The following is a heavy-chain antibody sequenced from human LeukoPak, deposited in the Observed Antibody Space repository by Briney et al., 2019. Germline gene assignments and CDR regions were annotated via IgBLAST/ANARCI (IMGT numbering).Heavy chain of an antibody. Sequence: AGGSLRLSCAASGFTFSSYAMSWVRQAPGKGLEWVSAISGGGGNTYYADSVKGRFTISRDNSKNTLYLQMKSLRAEDTAVYYCAKDSSTGNDTFDIWGQGTMVTVS. CDR3: AKDSSTGNDTFDI. V-gene: IGHV3-23*01. D-gene: IGHD3-9*01. CDR1: GFTFSSYA. CDR2: ISGGGGNT. J-gene: IGHJ3*02.